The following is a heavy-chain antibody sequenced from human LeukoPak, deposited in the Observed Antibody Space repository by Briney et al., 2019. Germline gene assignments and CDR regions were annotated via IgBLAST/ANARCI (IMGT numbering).Heavy chain of an antibody. Sequence: SETLSLTCSVSGGSIGTYYWTWIRQPPGKGLEWIGHISNSGSTNYNPSLKSRVTISLDTSKSQFSLRLSSVTAADTAVYYCANTERWLHWDNWGQGSLVTVSS. D-gene: IGHD5-24*01. CDR3: ANTERWLHWDN. CDR1: GGSIGTYY. J-gene: IGHJ4*02. CDR2: ISNSGST. V-gene: IGHV4-59*08.